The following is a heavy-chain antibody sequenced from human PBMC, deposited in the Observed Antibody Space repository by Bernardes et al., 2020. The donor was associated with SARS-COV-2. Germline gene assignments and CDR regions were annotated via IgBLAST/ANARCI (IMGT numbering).Heavy chain of an antibody. CDR3: SKNAKYSSSSMEV. V-gene: IGHV3-74*01. Sequence: GGSLRLSCAASGFSFSSYWMHWVRQVPGKGLVWVSRISYDGRTIDYADSVKGRFTISRDNAKNTLYLEMNSLRAEDTAVYYCSKNAKYSSSSMEVWGQGTTVTVS. CDR1: GFSFSSYW. CDR2: ISYDGRTI. D-gene: IGHD6-6*01. J-gene: IGHJ6*02.